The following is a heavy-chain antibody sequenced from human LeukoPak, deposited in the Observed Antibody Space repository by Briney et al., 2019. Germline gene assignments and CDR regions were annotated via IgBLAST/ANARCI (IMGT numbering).Heavy chain of an antibody. J-gene: IGHJ4*02. CDR3: ARDVRSSGWYFDY. V-gene: IGHV4-31*03. CDR1: GGSISSGGYY. CDR2: IYYSGST. D-gene: IGHD6-19*01. Sequence: SQTLSLTCTVSGGSISSGGYYWSWIRQHPGKGLEWIGYIYYSGSTYYNPSLKSRVTISVDTSKNQLSLKLSSVTAADTAVYYCARDVRSSGWYFDYWGQGTLVTVSS.